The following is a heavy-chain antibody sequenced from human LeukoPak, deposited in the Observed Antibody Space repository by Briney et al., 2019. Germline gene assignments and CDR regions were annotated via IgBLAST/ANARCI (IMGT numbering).Heavy chain of an antibody. CDR3: ARSGKPGLPTRFDP. V-gene: IGHV3-7*01. D-gene: IGHD1-14*01. CDR2: IKEDGSET. J-gene: IGHJ5*02. CDR1: GFTFSNYW. Sequence: GGSLRLSCAASGFTFSNYWMSWVRQVPGQGLEWVANIKEDGSETHYVDSVRGRFTISRDNAKNSLYLQMNSLRVEDTAVYFCARSGKPGLPTRFDPWGQGTLVTVSS.